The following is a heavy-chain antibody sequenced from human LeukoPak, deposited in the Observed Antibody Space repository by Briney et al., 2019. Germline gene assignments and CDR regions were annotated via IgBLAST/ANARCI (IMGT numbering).Heavy chain of an antibody. D-gene: IGHD4-17*01. V-gene: IGHV3-23*01. CDR2: ITGSGGST. CDR1: GFTFSSYA. CDR3: ARAITDYGDTLPLDY. Sequence: GGSLRLSCAASGFTFSSYAMSWVRQAPGKGLEWVSAITGSGGSTYYADSVKGRFTISRDNSKNRLYLQMNSLRAEDTAVYYCARAITDYGDTLPLDYWGQGTLVTVSS. J-gene: IGHJ4*02.